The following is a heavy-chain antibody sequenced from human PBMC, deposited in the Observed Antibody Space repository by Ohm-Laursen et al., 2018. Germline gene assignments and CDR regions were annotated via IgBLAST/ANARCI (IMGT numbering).Heavy chain of an antibody. CDR2: MSPNSDNT. Sequence: GSSVKVSCKTSGYTFTGYYMHWVRQAPGQGLEWMGWMSPNSDNTGYAPKFQGRVTMARNTSISTAYLELSSLRSEDTAVYYCARGHSSWYRYFQYWGQGTLVTVSS. CDR1: GYTFTGYY. D-gene: IGHD6-13*01. V-gene: IGHV1-8*02. J-gene: IGHJ1*01. CDR3: ARGHSSWYRYFQY.